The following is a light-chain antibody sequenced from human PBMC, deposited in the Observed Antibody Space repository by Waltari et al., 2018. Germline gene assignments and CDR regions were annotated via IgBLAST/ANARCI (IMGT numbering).Light chain of an antibody. Sequence: DIQMTQSPSTLSASVGDTVTITCRASQSVSDWLAWYQHKPGKVPKVLIYEASSLKSGVPSRFSGSGSGTEFTLTISSLQPDDFATYYCQQYNDYGTWTFGQGTKVEIK. CDR1: QSVSDW. CDR3: QQYNDYGTWT. J-gene: IGKJ1*01. CDR2: EAS. V-gene: IGKV1-5*03.